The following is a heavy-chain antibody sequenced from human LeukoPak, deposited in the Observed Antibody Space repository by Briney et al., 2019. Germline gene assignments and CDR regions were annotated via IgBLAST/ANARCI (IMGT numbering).Heavy chain of an antibody. D-gene: IGHD5-18*01. V-gene: IGHV1-2*02. Sequence: ASVTVSCKASGYTFTGYYMHWVRQAPGQGLEWMGWINPNSGGTNYAQKFQGRVTMTRDTSISTAYMELSRLRSDDTAVYYCARDIDTAMVTMWGYWGQGTLVTVSS. J-gene: IGHJ4*02. CDR1: GYTFTGYY. CDR3: ARDIDTAMVTMWGY. CDR2: INPNSGGT.